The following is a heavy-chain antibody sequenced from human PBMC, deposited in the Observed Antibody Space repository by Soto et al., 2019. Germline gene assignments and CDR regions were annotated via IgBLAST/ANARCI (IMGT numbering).Heavy chain of an antibody. D-gene: IGHD1-1*01. V-gene: IGHV3-23*01. CDR3: AKDPGYNWNERYFDY. CDR1: GFTFSSYA. Sequence: GGSLRLSCAASGFTFSSYAMSWVRQAPGKGLEWVSAISGSGGSTYYADSVKGRFTISRDNSKNTLYLQMNSLRAEDTAVYYCAKDPGYNWNERYFDYWGQGTLVTVSS. CDR2: ISGSGGST. J-gene: IGHJ4*02.